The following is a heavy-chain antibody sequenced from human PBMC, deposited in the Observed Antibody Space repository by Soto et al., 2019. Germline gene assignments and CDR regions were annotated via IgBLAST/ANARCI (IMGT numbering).Heavy chain of an antibody. CDR1: GGSIRSSNW. J-gene: IGHJ5*02. CDR2: IYHSGST. Sequence: TLSLTCAVSGGSIRSSNWWSWVRQPPGKGLEWIGEIYHSGSTNYNPSLKSRVTISVDTSKNQFSLKLSSVTAADTAVYYCARGARYYGSGSYYSINWFDPWGQGTLVTVSS. V-gene: IGHV4-4*02. CDR3: ARGARYYGSGSYYSINWFDP. D-gene: IGHD3-10*01.